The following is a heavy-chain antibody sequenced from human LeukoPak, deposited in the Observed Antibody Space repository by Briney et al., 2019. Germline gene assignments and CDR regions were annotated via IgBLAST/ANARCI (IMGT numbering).Heavy chain of an antibody. D-gene: IGHD1-26*01. V-gene: IGHV3-9*01. CDR1: GFTFGDYA. CDR2: ISWNGGSI. J-gene: IGHJ4*02. CDR3: ARGLGATNYFAY. Sequence: GRSLRLSCAASGFTFGDYAMHWVRQAPGKGLEWVSGISWNGGSICYADSVKGRFTISRDNPKNSLYLQMNSLRAGDTALYYCARGLGATNYFAYWRRGTLATVSS.